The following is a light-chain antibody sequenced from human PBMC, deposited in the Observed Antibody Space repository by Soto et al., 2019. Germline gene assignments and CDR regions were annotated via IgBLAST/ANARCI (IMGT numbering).Light chain of an antibody. J-gene: IGLJ2*01. CDR2: EGD. CDR3: CSYSSGSTLV. Sequence: QSVLTQPASVSGSSGQSITISCTGTSSDVGSYNLVSWHQQHPGKAPKLIIYEGDKRPSGVSNRFSGSKSGNTASLTISGLQAEDEADYYCCSYSSGSTLVLGGGTK. V-gene: IGLV2-23*01. CDR1: SSDVGSYNL.